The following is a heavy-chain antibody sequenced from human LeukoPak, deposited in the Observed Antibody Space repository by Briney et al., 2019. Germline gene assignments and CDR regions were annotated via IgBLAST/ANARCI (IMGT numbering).Heavy chain of an antibody. V-gene: IGHV3-9*01. CDR1: GFTFDDYA. Sequence: GGSLRLSCAASGFTFDDYAMHWVRHAPGKGLEWVSGISWNSGSIGYADSVKGRFTISRDNAKNSLYLQMNSLRAEDTALYYCAKDLRRHSGGWYPCYWGQGTLVTVSS. D-gene: IGHD6-19*01. CDR3: AKDLRRHSGGWYPCY. J-gene: IGHJ4*02. CDR2: ISWNSGSI.